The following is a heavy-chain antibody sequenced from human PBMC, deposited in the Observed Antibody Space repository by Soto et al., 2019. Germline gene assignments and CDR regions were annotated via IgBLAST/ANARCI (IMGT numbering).Heavy chain of an antibody. Sequence: PGGSLRLSCAASGFTFSSYAMSWVRQAPGNGLEWVSAISGSGGSTYYADSVKGRFTISRDNSKNTLYLQMNSLRAEDTAVYYCATTYEFWSGYYLYPTLDYWGQGTLVTVSS. D-gene: IGHD3-3*01. V-gene: IGHV3-23*01. J-gene: IGHJ4*02. CDR3: ATTYEFWSGYYLYPTLDY. CDR1: GFTFSSYA. CDR2: ISGSGGST.